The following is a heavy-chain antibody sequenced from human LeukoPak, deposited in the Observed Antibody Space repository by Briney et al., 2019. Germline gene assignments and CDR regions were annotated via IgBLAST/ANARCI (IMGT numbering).Heavy chain of an antibody. CDR1: GFTFSSYG. V-gene: IGHV3-23*01. J-gene: IGHJ4*02. Sequence: PGRSLRLSCAASGFTFSSYGMHWVRQAPGKGLEWVSANSGSGDSTNYADSVKGRFTIFRDNSKNMLYLQMNSLKAEDTAVYYCANNLGYSSVYWGQGTLVTVSS. CDR2: NSGSGDST. D-gene: IGHD6-19*01. CDR3: ANNLGYSSVY.